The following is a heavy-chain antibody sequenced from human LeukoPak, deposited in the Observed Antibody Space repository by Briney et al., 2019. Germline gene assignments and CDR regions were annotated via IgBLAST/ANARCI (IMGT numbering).Heavy chain of an antibody. CDR3: ATDGWNYDILTGYYAFDI. Sequence: ASVKVSCKVSGYTLTELSMHWVRQAPGKGLEWMGGFDPEDGETIYAQKFQGRVTMTEDTSTDTAYMELSSLRSEDTAVYYCATDGWNYDILTGYYAFDIWGQGTLVTVSS. J-gene: IGHJ4*02. V-gene: IGHV1-24*01. CDR2: FDPEDGET. D-gene: IGHD3-9*01. CDR1: GYTLTELS.